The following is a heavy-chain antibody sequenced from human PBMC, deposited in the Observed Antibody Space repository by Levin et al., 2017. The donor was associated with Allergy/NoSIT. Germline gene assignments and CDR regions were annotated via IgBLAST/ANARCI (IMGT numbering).Heavy chain of an antibody. J-gene: IGHJ1*01. V-gene: IGHV3-30*18. CDR2: ISYDGSNK. D-gene: IGHD3-16*01. CDR3: AKGPGGSAEYFQH. Sequence: GESLKISCAASGFTFSSYGMHWVRQAPGKGLEWVAVISYDGSNKYYADSVKGRFTISRDNSKNTLYLQMNSLRAEDTAVYYCAKGPGGSAEYFQHWGQGTLVTVSS. CDR1: GFTFSSYG.